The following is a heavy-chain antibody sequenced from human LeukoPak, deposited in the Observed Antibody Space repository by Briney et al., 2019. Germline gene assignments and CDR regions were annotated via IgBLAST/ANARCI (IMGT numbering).Heavy chain of an antibody. Sequence: GESLRICCKGSGYSFTSYCISWVRQMPGKGLEWMGRIDPSDSYTNYSPSFQGHVTISADKSISTAYLQWSSLKASDTAMYYCARHYHYDILTGYRKSDMDVWGKGTTVTVSS. D-gene: IGHD3-9*01. CDR1: GYSFTSYC. CDR2: IDPSDSYT. CDR3: ARHYHYDILTGYRKSDMDV. V-gene: IGHV5-10-1*01. J-gene: IGHJ6*04.